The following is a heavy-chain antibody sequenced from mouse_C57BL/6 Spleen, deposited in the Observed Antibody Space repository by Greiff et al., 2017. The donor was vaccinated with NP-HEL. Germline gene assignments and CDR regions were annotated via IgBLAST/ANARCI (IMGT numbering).Heavy chain of an antibody. Sequence: EVQVVESGPGLVKPSQSLSLTCSVTGYSITSGYYWNWIRQFPGNKLEWMGYISYDGSNNYNPSLKNRISITRDTSKNQFFLKLNSVTTEDTATYYCALANWDVFDYWGQGTTLTVSS. CDR3: ALANWDVFDY. CDR2: ISYDGSN. V-gene: IGHV3-6*01. D-gene: IGHD4-1*01. CDR1: GYSITSGYY. J-gene: IGHJ2*01.